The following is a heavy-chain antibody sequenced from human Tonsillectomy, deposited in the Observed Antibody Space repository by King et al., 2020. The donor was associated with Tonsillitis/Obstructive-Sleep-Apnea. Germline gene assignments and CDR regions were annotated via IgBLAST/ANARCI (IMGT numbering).Heavy chain of an antibody. CDR1: GFTFEDYA. J-gene: IGHJ3*02. Sequence: VQLVESGGGLIQPGRSLRLSCAASGFTFEDYAMHWVRQAPGKGLEWVSSISWNSGNIGYADSVKGRFTISRDNAKNSLYLQMNSLRAEDTALYYCAKDLVWVLQGGYAFDIWGQGTMVTVSS. CDR3: AKDLVWVLQGGYAFDI. CDR2: ISWNSGNI. D-gene: IGHD1-26*01. V-gene: IGHV3-9*01.